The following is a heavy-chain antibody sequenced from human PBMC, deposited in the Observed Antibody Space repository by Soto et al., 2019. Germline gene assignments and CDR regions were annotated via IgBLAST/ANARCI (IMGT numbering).Heavy chain of an antibody. V-gene: IGHV1-2*04. CDR3: ARERDYDFWSGPYYYYYGMDV. Sequence: ASVKVSCKASGYTFTGCYMHWVRQAPGQGLEWMGWINPNSGGTNYAQKFQGWVTMTKDTSISTAYMELSRLRSDDTAVYYCARERDYDFWSGPYYYYYGMDVWGQGTTVTVSS. D-gene: IGHD3-3*01. CDR2: INPNSGGT. CDR1: GYTFTGCY. J-gene: IGHJ6*02.